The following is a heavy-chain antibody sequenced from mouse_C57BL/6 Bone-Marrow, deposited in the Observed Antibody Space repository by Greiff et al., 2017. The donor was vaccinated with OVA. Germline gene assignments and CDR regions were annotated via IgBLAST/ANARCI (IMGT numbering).Heavy chain of an antibody. D-gene: IGHD2-5*01. CDR2: SRNKANDYTT. V-gene: IGHV7-1*01. Sequence: EVKVVESGGGLVQPGRSLRLSCATSGFTFSDFYMEWVRQAPGKGLEWIAASRNKANDYTTEYSASVKGRFIVSRDTSQSILYLQMNALRAEDTAIYSWAREAYYSNYAGAMDYWGQGTSVTVSS. CDR1: GFTFSDFY. CDR3: AREAYYSNYAGAMDY. J-gene: IGHJ4*01.